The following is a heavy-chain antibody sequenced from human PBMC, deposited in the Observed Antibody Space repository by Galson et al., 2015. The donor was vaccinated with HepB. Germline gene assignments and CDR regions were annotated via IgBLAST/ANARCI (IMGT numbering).Heavy chain of an antibody. D-gene: IGHD6-19*01. J-gene: IGHJ6*02. CDR2: TYHRSKWYN. CDR3: ARGERAVAGYYYGMDV. Sequence: CAISGDSVSSNSAAWNWIRQSPSRGLEWLGRTYHRSKWYNDYAVSVKSRITINPDTSKNQFSLQLNSVTPEDTAVYYCARGERAVAGYYYGMDVWGQGTTVTVSS. CDR1: GDSVSSNSAA. V-gene: IGHV6-1*01.